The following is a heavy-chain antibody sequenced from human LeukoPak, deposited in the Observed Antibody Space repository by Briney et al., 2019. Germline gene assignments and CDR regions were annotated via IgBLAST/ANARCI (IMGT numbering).Heavy chain of an antibody. CDR1: GFSFSSYA. J-gene: IGHJ4*02. D-gene: IGHD6-6*01. CDR3: AKGSSSSRPYYFDF. CDR2: ITDSGGST. Sequence: GGSLRLSCAASGFSFSSYAMSWVRQAPGKGLEWVSAITDSGGSTNHADSVKGRFTISRDNSKNTLFLQMNSLRVEDTAIYYCAKGSSSSRPYYFDFWGQGTLVTVSS. V-gene: IGHV3-23*01.